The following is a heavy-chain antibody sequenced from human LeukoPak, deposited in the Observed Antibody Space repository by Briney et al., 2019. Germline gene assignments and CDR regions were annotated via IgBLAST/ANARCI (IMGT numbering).Heavy chain of an antibody. D-gene: IGHD6-19*01. CDR2: ISWNSGSI. J-gene: IGHJ4*02. V-gene: IGHV3-9*01. Sequence: RTGGSLRLSCAASGFTFDDYAMHWVRQAPGKGLEWVSGISWNSGSIGYADSVKGRFTISRDNAKNSLYLQMNSLRAEDTALYYCAKDSSGWPRTMSFDYWGQGTLVTVSS. CDR1: GFTFDDYA. CDR3: AKDSSGWPRTMSFDY.